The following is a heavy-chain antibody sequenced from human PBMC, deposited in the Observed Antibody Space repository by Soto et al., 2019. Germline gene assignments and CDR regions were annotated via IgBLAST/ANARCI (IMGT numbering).Heavy chain of an antibody. D-gene: IGHD2-2*01. CDR2: ISYDGSNK. CDR1: GFTFSSYA. J-gene: IGHJ6*02. V-gene: IGHV3-30-3*01. Sequence: GGSLRLSCAASGFTFSSYAMHWVRQAPGKGLEWVAVISYDGSNKYYADSVKGRFTISRDNSKNTLYLQMNSLRAEDTAVYYCAREGIVVVPAAYYYYYGMDVWGQGTTVTVSS. CDR3: AREGIVVVPAAYYYYYGMDV.